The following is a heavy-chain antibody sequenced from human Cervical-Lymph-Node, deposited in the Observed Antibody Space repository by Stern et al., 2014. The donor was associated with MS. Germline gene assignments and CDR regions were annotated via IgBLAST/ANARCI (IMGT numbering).Heavy chain of an antibody. Sequence: QVQLQQSGPGLVKPSQTLSLTCSVSGGSVTTNDYYWSWIRQTPGKGLDWIAYISYSGSTYYKPSLESRVTISLDTSKSQFSLKLKSVTAADTAVYYCARRRYDYLTGYSTAMFDYWGQGAQVTVSS. V-gene: IGHV4-30-4*01. D-gene: IGHD3-9*01. J-gene: IGHJ4*02. CDR2: ISYSGST. CDR1: GGSVTTNDYY. CDR3: ARRRYDYLTGYSTAMFDY.